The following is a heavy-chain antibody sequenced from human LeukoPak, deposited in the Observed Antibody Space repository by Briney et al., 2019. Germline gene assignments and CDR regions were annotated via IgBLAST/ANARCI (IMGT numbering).Heavy chain of an antibody. CDR3: ARSKVVGYYYDSSPTYFDY. CDR1: GGSFSGYY. CDR2: INHSGST. V-gene: IGHV4-34*01. Sequence: SETLSLTCAVYGGSFSGYYWSWIRQPPGKGLEWIGEINHSGSTNYNPSLKSRVTISVDTSKNQFSLKLSSVTAADTAVYYCARSKVVGYYYDSSPTYFDYWGQGTLVTVSS. D-gene: IGHD3-22*01. J-gene: IGHJ4*02.